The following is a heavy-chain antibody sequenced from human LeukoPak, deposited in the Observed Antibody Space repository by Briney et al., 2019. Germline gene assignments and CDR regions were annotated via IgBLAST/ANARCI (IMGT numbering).Heavy chain of an antibody. CDR1: GFTFTSSA. D-gene: IGHD4-11*01. CDR2: IVVGSGNT. J-gene: IGHJ2*01. Sequence: SVKVSCKASGFTFTSSAVQWVRQARGQRLEWIGWIVVGSGNTNYAQKFQERVTFTRDMSTSTAYMELSSLRSEDTAVYYCAATYSNYEWYFDLWGRGTLVTVSS. CDR3: AATYSNYEWYFDL. V-gene: IGHV1-58*01.